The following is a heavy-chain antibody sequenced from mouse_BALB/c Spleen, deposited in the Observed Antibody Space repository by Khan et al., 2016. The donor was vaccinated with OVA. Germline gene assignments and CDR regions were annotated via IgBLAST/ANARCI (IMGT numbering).Heavy chain of an antibody. CDR2: ISTYYGDA. Sequence: VQLQQSGAELVRPGVSVKISCKGSGYTFTDFTMHWVKQSHAKSVEWIGVISTYYGDATYNQKFKGKATMTVDKSSSTAYMELARLTSEDSAICYGGGGGGGDRFAYWGQGTLGTVSA. V-gene: IGHV1S137*01. J-gene: IGHJ3*01. CDR3: GGGGGGDRFAY. CDR1: GYTFTDFT.